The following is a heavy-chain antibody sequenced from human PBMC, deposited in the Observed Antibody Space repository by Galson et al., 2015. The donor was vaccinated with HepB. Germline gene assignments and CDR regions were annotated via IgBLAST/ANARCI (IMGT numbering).Heavy chain of an antibody. J-gene: IGHJ4*02. CDR1: GFTFSSYS. CDR2: ISSSSSTI. V-gene: IGHV3-48*01. D-gene: IGHD2-21*01. CDR3: ARDSVVVRFIPPIDY. Sequence: SLRLSCAASGFTFSSYSMNWVRQAPGKGLEWVSYISSSSSTIYYADSVKGRLTISRDDAKNSLYLQMNSLRAEDTAVYYCARDSVVVRFIPPIDYWGQGTLVTVSS.